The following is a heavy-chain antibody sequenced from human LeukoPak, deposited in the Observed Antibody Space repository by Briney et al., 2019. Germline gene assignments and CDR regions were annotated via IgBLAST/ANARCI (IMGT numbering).Heavy chain of an antibody. CDR2: ISSSSSYI. J-gene: IGHJ4*02. CDR1: GGSFSGYY. V-gene: IGHV3-11*06. D-gene: IGHD6-19*01. Sequence: LSLTCAVYGGSFSGYYWSWIRQPPGKGLEWVSFISSSSSYINYGDSVKGRFTISRDNAKNSLYLQMNSLRAEDTAVYYCARRGGGVAGTFDYWGQGTLVTVSS. CDR3: ARRGGGVAGTFDY.